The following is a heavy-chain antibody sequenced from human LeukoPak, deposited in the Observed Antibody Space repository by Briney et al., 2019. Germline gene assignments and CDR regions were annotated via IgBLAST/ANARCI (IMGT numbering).Heavy chain of an antibody. CDR3: AKDVRCSSTSCLFDY. Sequence: PGGPLRLSCAASGFTFSSYAMSWVRQAPGKGLEWVSAISGSGGSTYYADSVKGRFIISRDNSKNTLYLQMNSLGAEDTAVYYCAKDVRCSSTSCLFDYWGQGTLVTVSS. D-gene: IGHD2-2*01. V-gene: IGHV3-23*01. CDR1: GFTFSSYA. J-gene: IGHJ4*02. CDR2: ISGSGGST.